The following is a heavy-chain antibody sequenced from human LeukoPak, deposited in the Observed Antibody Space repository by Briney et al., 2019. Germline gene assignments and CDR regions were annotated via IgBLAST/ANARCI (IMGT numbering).Heavy chain of an antibody. CDR1: GGSISSYY. CDR3: ARDVYYYDSSGYENAFDI. CDR2: IHTSGST. J-gene: IGHJ3*02. D-gene: IGHD3-22*01. V-gene: IGHV4-4*07. Sequence: SETLSLTCTFSGGSISSYYWSWIRQPAGKGLEWIGRIHTSGSTNYNPSLKSRVTMSVDTSKNQFSLKLSSVTAADTAVYYCARDVYYYDSSGYENAFDIWGKGTTVTISS.